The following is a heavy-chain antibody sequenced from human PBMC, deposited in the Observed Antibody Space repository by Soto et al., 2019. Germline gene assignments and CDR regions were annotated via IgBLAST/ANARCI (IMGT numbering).Heavy chain of an antibody. V-gene: IGHV3-30*18. D-gene: IGHD1-26*01. CDR1: GFTFSSYG. CDR2: ISYDGSNK. Sequence: QVQLVETGGGVVQPGRSLRLSCAASGFTFSSYGMHWVRQAPGKGLEWVAVISYDGSNKYYADSVKGRFTISRDNSKNPLYLQMNSLRAEDTAVYYCAKDFLVGATAYYYYGMDVWGQGTTVTVSS. CDR3: AKDFLVGATAYYYYGMDV. J-gene: IGHJ6*02.